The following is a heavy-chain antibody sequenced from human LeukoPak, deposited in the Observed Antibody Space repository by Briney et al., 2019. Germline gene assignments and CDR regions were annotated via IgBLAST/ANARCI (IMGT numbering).Heavy chain of an antibody. V-gene: IGHV3-23*01. D-gene: IGHD3-9*01. CDR1: GFTFSSYA. CDR3: AKVEWLDHDAFDI. CDR2: ISGSGGST. J-gene: IGHJ3*02. Sequence: PGGSLRLSCAASGFTFSSYAMSWVRQAPGKGLEWVSAISGSGGSTYHADSVKGRFTISRDNSKNTLYLQMNSLRAEDTAVYYCAKVEWLDHDAFDIWGQGTMVTVSS.